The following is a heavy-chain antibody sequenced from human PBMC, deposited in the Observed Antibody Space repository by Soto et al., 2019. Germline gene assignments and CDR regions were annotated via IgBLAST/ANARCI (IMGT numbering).Heavy chain of an antibody. CDR3: AADKQDAVAGTYGMDV. J-gene: IGHJ6*02. D-gene: IGHD6-19*01. CDR2: IVVGSGNT. Sequence: SVKVSCNASGFPFTSSAVQWVRQARGQRLEWIGWIVVGSGNTNYAQKFQERVTLTRDMAPSTAYRELGSLRYEETAVYYCAADKQDAVAGTYGMDVWGQGTTVTVSS. CDR1: GFPFTSSA. V-gene: IGHV1-58*01.